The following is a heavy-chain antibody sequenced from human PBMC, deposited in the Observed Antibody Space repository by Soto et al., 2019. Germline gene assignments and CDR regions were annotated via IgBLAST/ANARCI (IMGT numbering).Heavy chain of an antibody. V-gene: IGHV1-3*05. D-gene: IGHD6-13*01. J-gene: IGHJ4*02. CDR2: INAGNGNT. CDR1: GYTFTSYA. Sequence: QVQLVQSGAEEKKPGASVKVSCKASGYTFTSYAMHWVRQAPGQRLEWMGWINAGNGNTKYSQKFQGRVTITRDTSASTAYMELSSLRSKDTAVYYCARGIAPYYFAYWGQGTLVTVSS. CDR3: ARGIAPYYFAY.